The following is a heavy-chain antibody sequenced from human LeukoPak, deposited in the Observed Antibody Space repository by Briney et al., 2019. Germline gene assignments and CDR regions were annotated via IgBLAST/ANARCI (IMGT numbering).Heavy chain of an antibody. D-gene: IGHD6-6*01. CDR1: GFTFSSYW. Sequence: GGSLRLSCAASGFTFSSYWMSWVRQAPGKGLEWVANIKQDGSEKYYVDSVKGRFTISRDNAKNSLYLQMNSLRAEDTAVYYCARGYSSSSGWVHYYYYMDVWGKGTTVTVSS. CDR2: IKQDGSEK. V-gene: IGHV3-7*01. CDR3: ARGYSSSSGWVHYYYYMDV. J-gene: IGHJ6*03.